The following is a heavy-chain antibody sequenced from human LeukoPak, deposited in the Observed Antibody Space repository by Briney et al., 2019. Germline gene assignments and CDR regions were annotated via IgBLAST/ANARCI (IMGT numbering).Heavy chain of an antibody. Sequence: GGSLRLSCAASGFTFSSYSMNWGRQAPGKWLEWVSSISGSSRYMYYADSAKCRFTISRDNAKTSLCLQMNSLRAEDTAVYYCARARPNAAFDIWGQGTMVTVSS. CDR3: ARARPNAAFDI. V-gene: IGHV3-21*01. CDR1: GFTFSSYS. CDR2: ISGSSRYM. J-gene: IGHJ3*02. D-gene: IGHD6-6*01.